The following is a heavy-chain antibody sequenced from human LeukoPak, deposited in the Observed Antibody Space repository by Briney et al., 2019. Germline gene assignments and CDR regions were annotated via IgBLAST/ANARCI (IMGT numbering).Heavy chain of an antibody. D-gene: IGHD4-17*01. V-gene: IGHV3-21*01. CDR3: ARTDYGDYLNWFDP. Sequence: GGSLRLSCAASGFTFSSYSMNWVRQAPGKGLEWVSSISSSSSYIYYADSVKGLFTISRDNAKNSLYLQMTSLRAEDTAVYYCARTDYGDYLNWFDPWGQGTLVTVSS. J-gene: IGHJ5*02. CDR1: GFTFSSYS. CDR2: ISSSSSYI.